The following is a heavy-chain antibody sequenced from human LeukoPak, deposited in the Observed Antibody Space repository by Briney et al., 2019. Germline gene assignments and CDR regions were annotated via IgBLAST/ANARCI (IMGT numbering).Heavy chain of an antibody. CDR3: ARPGARGSYDY. Sequence: PSETLSLTCAVYGGSFSGYYWSWIRQPPGKGLEWIGEINHSGSTNYNPSLKSRVTISVDTSKNQFSLKLSSVTAADTAVYYCARPGARGSYDYWGQGTLVTVSS. CDR2: INHSGST. D-gene: IGHD1-26*01. J-gene: IGHJ4*02. V-gene: IGHV4-34*01. CDR1: GGSFSGYY.